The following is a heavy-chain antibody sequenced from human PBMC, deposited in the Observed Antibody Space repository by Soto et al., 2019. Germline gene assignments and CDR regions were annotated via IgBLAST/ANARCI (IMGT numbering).Heavy chain of an antibody. CDR3: VRGSKDSYPGSRIFDF. CDR2: ISGSGDST. V-gene: IGHV3-23*01. Sequence: GGSLRLSCAASGFTFSSYAMSWVRQAPGKGLEWVSAISGSGDSTYYADSVKGRFTISRGNSKNTLYLQMSTLRAEDSAIYFCVRGSKDSYPGSRIFDFWGRGTLVTVSS. J-gene: IGHJ4*02. CDR1: GFTFSSYA. D-gene: IGHD3-10*01.